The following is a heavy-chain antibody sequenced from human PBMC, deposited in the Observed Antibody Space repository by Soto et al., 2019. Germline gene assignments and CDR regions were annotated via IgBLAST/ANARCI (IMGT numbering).Heavy chain of an antibody. J-gene: IGHJ6*02. CDR2: INPNSGGT. CDR1: GYTFTGYY. Sequence: ASVKVSCKASGYTFTGYYMHWVRQAPGQGLEWMGWINPNSGGTNYAQKFQGWVTMTRDKSISTAYMELSRLRSDDTAVYYCARTGGSGSPQNGGMDVWGQGTTVTVSS. D-gene: IGHD3-10*01. CDR3: ARTGGSGSPQNGGMDV. V-gene: IGHV1-2*04.